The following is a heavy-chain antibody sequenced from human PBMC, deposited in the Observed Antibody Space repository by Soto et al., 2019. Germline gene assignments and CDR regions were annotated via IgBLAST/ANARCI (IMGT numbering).Heavy chain of an antibody. D-gene: IGHD3-10*01. CDR3: ARGGRLLWFGELSPRNWFDP. Sequence: ASVKVSCKASGYTFTSYGISWVRQAPGQGLEWMGWISAYNGNTNYAQKLQGRVTMTTDTSTSTAYMELRSLRSDDTAVYYCARGGRLLWFGELSPRNWFDPWGQGXLVTVSS. CDR1: GYTFTSYG. J-gene: IGHJ5*02. V-gene: IGHV1-18*01. CDR2: ISAYNGNT.